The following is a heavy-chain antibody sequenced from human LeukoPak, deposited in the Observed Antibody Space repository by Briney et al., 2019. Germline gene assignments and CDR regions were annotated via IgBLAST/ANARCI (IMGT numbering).Heavy chain of an antibody. CDR3: ARVGSLGYNFDF. J-gene: IGHJ4*02. Sequence: QAGGSLRLSCAASGFTFSGYWMSWVRQAPGKGLEWVANIKQGGSETYYVDSVKGRFTISRDNAKNSLFLQMNSLRAEDTAVYYCARVGSLGYNFDFWGQGTLVTVSS. D-gene: IGHD5-24*01. CDR1: GFTFSGYW. V-gene: IGHV3-7*01. CDR2: IKQGGSET.